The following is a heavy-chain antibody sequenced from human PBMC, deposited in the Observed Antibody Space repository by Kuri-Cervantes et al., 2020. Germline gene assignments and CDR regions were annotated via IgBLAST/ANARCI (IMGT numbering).Heavy chain of an antibody. CDR3: AKGPGGFYYFDY. D-gene: IGHD3-10*01. CDR2: ISGSGGST. Sequence: GESLKISCAASGFTFSNAWMSWVRQAPGKGLEWVSAISGSGGSTYYADSVKGRFTISRDNSKNTLYLQMNSLRAEDTAVYYCAKGPGGFYYFDYWGQGTLVTVSS. J-gene: IGHJ4*02. V-gene: IGHV3-23*01. CDR1: GFTFSNAW.